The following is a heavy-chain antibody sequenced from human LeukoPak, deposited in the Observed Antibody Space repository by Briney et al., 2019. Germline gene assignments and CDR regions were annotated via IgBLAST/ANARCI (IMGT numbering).Heavy chain of an antibody. V-gene: IGHV3-48*03. CDR1: GFTFSSYE. CDR3: ARVEFSSGYYYSFLYYFDY. J-gene: IGHJ4*02. Sequence: PGGSLRLSCAASGFTFSSYEMNWVRQAPGKGLEWVSYISSSGSTIYYADSVKGRFTISRDNAKNSLYLQMNSLRAEDTAVYYCARVEFSSGYYYSFLYYFDYWGQGTLVTVSS. D-gene: IGHD3-22*01. CDR2: ISSSGSTI.